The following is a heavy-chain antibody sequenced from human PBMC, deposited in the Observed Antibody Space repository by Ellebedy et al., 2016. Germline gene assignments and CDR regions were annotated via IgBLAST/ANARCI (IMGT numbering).Heavy chain of an antibody. Sequence: KVSCXGSGYSFTSYWIGWVRQLPGKGLEWMGIIYPGDSDTRYSPSFQGQVTISADKSISTAYLQWSSLKASDTAMYYCASSYSSGWYWGHYWGQGTLVTVSS. CDR3: ASSYSSGWYWGHY. V-gene: IGHV5-51*01. CDR1: GYSFTSYW. CDR2: IYPGDSDT. J-gene: IGHJ4*02. D-gene: IGHD6-19*01.